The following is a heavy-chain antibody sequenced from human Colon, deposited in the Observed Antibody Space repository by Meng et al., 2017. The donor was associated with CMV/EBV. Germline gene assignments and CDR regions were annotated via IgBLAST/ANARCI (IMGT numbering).Heavy chain of an antibody. CDR3: TRDPFQSWAY. CDR1: GFSVSNNY. J-gene: IGHJ1*01. V-gene: IGHV3-66*01. D-gene: IGHD3-16*01. Sequence: EVQLVASXXXXXQXXGXXRLSCAASGFSVSNNYMTWVRQAPGKGLEWVSVIYPDGRTYYADSMKDRFTISRDSSKSTLYLQINSLRAEDTAVYYCTRDPFQSWAYWGQGTLGTVSS. CDR2: IYPDGRT.